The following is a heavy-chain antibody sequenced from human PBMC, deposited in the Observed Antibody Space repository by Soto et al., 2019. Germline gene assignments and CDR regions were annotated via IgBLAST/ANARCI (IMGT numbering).Heavy chain of an antibody. CDR1: GYTFTSYY. V-gene: IGHV1-46*01. Sequence: ASVKVSCKASGYTFTSYYMHWVRQAPGQGLEWMGIINPSGGSTSYAQKFQGRVTMTRDTSTSTVYMELSSLRSEDTAVYYCAREVYYYDSSGKWHAFDIWGQGTMVTVSS. D-gene: IGHD3-22*01. CDR2: INPSGGST. CDR3: AREVYYYDSSGKWHAFDI. J-gene: IGHJ3*02.